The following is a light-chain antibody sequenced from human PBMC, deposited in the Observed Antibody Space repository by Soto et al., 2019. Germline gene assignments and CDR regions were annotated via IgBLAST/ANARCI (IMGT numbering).Light chain of an antibody. CDR3: CSHAGSYTYV. CDR1: SSDVGDYNY. CDR2: DVS. V-gene: IGLV2-11*01. Sequence: QSVLAQPRSVSGSPGQSVTISCTGTSSDVGDYNYVSWYQQHPGKVPKVMIYDVSKRPSGVPDRFSGSKSGNTASLTISGLQAEDEADYYCCSHAGSYTYVFGTGTRSPS. J-gene: IGLJ1*01.